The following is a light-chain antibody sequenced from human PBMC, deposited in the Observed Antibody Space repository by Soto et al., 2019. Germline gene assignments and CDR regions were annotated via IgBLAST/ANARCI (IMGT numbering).Light chain of an antibody. CDR2: EVS. J-gene: IGLJ2*01. CDR3: SSFATGSLGV. CDR1: SSDVGGYNC. V-gene: IGLV2-14*01. Sequence: QSALTQPASVSGSPGQSITISCTGTSSDVGGYNCVSWYQQLPGKAPKLIIYEVSNRPSGVSNRFSASKSGNTASLTISGLQAEDEADYYCSSFATGSLGVFGGGTKLTVL.